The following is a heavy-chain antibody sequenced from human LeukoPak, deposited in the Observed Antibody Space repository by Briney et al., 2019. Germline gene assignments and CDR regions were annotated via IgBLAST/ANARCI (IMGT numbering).Heavy chain of an antibody. CDR3: ARDVKAVAGTFDY. Sequence: PGGSLRLSCAASGFTFSSYSMNWVRQAPGKGLEWVSSISSSSSYIYCADSVKGRFTISRDNAKNSLYLQMNNLRAEDTAVYYCARDVKAVAGTFDYWGQGTLVTVSS. CDR1: GFTFSSYS. CDR2: ISSSSSYI. D-gene: IGHD6-19*01. J-gene: IGHJ4*02. V-gene: IGHV3-21*01.